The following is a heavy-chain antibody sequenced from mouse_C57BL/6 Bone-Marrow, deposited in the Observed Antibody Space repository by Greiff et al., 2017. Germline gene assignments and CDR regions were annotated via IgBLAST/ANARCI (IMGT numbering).Heavy chain of an antibody. Sequence: EVMLVESGGDLVKPGGSLKLSCAASGFTFSSYGMSWVRQTPDKRLEWVATISSGGSYTYYPDSVKGRFTISRDNAKNTLYLQMSSLKSEDTAMYYCARHGIYGSSAFDYWGQGTTLTVSS. V-gene: IGHV5-6*01. CDR3: ARHGIYGSSAFDY. CDR1: GFTFSSYG. CDR2: ISSGGSYT. D-gene: IGHD1-1*01. J-gene: IGHJ2*01.